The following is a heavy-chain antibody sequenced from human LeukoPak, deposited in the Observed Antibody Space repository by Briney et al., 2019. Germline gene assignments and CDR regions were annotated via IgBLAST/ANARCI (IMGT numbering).Heavy chain of an antibody. J-gene: IGHJ6*02. V-gene: IGHV3-33*01. CDR2: IWYDGSNK. CDR1: GFTFSSYG. Sequence: PGRSLRLSCAASGFTFSSYGMHWVRQAPGKGLEWVAVIWYDGSNKYYADSVKGRFTISRDNSKNTLYLQMNSLRAEDTAVYYCAREGRWLQLLSAAGYYYGMDVWGQGTTVTVSS. D-gene: IGHD5-24*01. CDR3: AREGRWLQLLSAAGYYYGMDV.